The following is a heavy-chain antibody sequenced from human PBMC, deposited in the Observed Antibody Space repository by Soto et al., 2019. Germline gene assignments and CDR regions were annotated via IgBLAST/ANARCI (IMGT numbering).Heavy chain of an antibody. CDR3: ANIGYDYGDENPRGFDY. CDR2: FDPEDGET. V-gene: IGHV1-24*01. D-gene: IGHD4-17*01. J-gene: IGHJ4*02. Sequence: GASVKVSCKFSGYTLTELSMHWVRQAPGKGLEWMGGFDPEDGETIYAQKFQGRVTMTEDTSTDTAYMELSSLRSEDTAVYYCANIGYDYGDENPRGFDYWGQGTLVTVSS. CDR1: GYTLTELS.